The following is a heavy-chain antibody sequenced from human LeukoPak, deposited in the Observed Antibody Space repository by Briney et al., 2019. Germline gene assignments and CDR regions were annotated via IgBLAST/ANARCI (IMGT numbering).Heavy chain of an antibody. V-gene: IGHV1-46*01. CDR1: GYTFTIYY. Sequence: ASVTLSFTGSGYTFTIYYMHWVRQAQGQGKEWMGIINPSGGSTRYAQKFQGRVTMTRDTSISTAYMELSSLRSDDTAVYYCARGDIYWDYWGQGTQVTVSS. CDR2: INPSGGST. J-gene: IGHJ4*02. CDR3: ARGDIYWDY. D-gene: IGHD2-15*01.